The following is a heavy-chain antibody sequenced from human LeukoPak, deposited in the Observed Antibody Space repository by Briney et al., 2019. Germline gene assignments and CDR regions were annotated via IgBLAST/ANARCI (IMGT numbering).Heavy chain of an antibody. CDR1: GGSISSSSYY. D-gene: IGHD3-10*01. Sequence: SETLSLTCTVSGGSISSSSYYWGWIRQPPGKGLEWIGSIYYSGSTYYNPSLKSRVTISVDTSKNQFSLKLSSVTAADTAVYYCARDLMAVFGELNDYWGQGTLVTVSS. J-gene: IGHJ4*02. V-gene: IGHV4-39*07. CDR2: IYYSGST. CDR3: ARDLMAVFGELNDY.